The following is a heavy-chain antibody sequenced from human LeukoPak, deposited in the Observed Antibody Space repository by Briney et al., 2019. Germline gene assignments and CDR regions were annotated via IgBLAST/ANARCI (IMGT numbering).Heavy chain of an antibody. CDR3: ARDGAAVVVLAISAFDV. CDR1: GYTFTNYY. D-gene: IGHD2-21*01. V-gene: IGHV1-46*01. CDR2: SNPSAGST. Sequence: GASVKVSCKASGYTFTNYYLDWVRQVPGQGLEGMGISNPSAGSTTYAQKVRGRVTMTRDTSASTVYTQLSSLRSEDTAVYYCARDGAAVVVLAISAFDVWGQGTMVTVSS. J-gene: IGHJ3*01.